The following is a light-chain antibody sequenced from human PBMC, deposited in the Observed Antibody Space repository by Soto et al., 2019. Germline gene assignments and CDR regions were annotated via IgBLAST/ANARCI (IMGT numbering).Light chain of an antibody. V-gene: IGKV1-12*01. J-gene: IGKJ2*01. Sequence: DIQMTHSPPSVSASVGDRVTITCRSSQDISNSLAWYQQTPGKAPKLLIHGASSLYRGVSSRFSGGGTGADFTLTISSLQPEDFATYYCQQTSAFPRTLGQGTKVDIK. CDR1: QDISNS. CDR2: GAS. CDR3: QQTSAFPRT.